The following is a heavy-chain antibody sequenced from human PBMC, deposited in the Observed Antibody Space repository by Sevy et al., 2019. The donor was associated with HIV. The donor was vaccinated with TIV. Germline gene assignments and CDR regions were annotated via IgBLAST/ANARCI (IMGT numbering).Heavy chain of an antibody. CDR2: ISSSSSYI. CDR3: ARDAALSNYYDSSGYPNAFDI. Sequence: GGSLRLSCAASGFTFSSYSMNWVRQAPGKGLEWVSSISSSSSYINYADSVKGRFTISRDNAKNSLYLQMNSLRAEDTAVYYCARDAALSNYYDSSGYPNAFDIWGQGTMVTVSS. D-gene: IGHD3-22*01. CDR1: GFTFSSYS. V-gene: IGHV3-21*01. J-gene: IGHJ3*02.